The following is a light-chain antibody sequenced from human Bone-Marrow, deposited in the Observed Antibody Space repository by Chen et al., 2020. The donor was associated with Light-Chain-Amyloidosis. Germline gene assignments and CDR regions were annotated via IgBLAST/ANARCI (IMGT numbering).Light chain of an antibody. V-gene: IGLV3-1*01. CDR3: QAWDTTSWV. CDR2: QDN. CDR1: KLGDKY. Sequence: SYELTQQPSVSVSPGQTASITCSGDKLGDKYVCWYQQKPGQSPVLVIYQDNKRPSGIPERLSGSNSGNTATLTISGTQTMDEADYYCQAWDTTSWVFGGGTTLTVL. J-gene: IGLJ3*02.